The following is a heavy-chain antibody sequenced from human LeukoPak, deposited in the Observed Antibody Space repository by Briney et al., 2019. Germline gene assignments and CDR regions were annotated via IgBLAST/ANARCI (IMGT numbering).Heavy chain of an antibody. CDR2: INQSGGS. D-gene: IGHD5-18*01. V-gene: IGHV4-34*01. J-gene: IGHJ4*02. CDR3: ARAGGYNFRSSGPETIDY. Sequence: SETLSLTCTVYGVSFGGYYWSWIRQSPGKGLEWIGEINQSGGSNFNPSLQGRVTISIDTSNNQFSLELSSVTAADTAVYYCARAGGYNFRSSGPETIDYWGQGTLVTVSS. CDR1: GVSFGGYY.